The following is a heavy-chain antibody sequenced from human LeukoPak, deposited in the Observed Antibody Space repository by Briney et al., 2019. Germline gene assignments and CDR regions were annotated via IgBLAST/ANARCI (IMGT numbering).Heavy chain of an antibody. CDR1: GFALSSHW. Sequence: GGSLRLSCAAPGFALSSHWMTWVRQVPGRGPEWVANVNRDGSETYYLDSVKGRFTISKDNAKNLLYLQMNSLRAEDTALYHCARNNGMDVWGQGTTVIVSS. V-gene: IGHV3-7*03. J-gene: IGHJ6*02. CDR2: VNRDGSET. CDR3: ARNNGMDV.